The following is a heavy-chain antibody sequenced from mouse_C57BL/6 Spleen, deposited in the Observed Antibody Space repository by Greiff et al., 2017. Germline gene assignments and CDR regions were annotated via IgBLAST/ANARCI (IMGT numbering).Heavy chain of an antibody. CDR1: GYTFTDHT. J-gene: IGHJ3*01. CDR2: IYPRDGST. V-gene: IGHV1-78*01. CDR3: ARVDYSNSWFAY. D-gene: IGHD2-5*01. Sequence: VQLQQSDAELVKPGASVKISCKVSGYTFTDHTIHWMKQRPEQGLEWIGYIYPRDGSTKYNEKFKGKATLTADKSSSSAYMQLHSLTSADSSVYFCARVDYSNSWFAYWGQGTLVTVSA.